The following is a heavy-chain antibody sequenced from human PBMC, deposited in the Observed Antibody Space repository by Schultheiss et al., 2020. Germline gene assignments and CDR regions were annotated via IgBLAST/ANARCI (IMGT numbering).Heavy chain of an antibody. CDR3: AIYSYGFDYFDY. CDR1: GGSVSSGSYY. J-gene: IGHJ4*02. Sequence: SETLSLTCTVSGGSVSSGSYYWSWIRQPPGKGLEWIGYIYYSGSTNYNPSLKSRVTISIDTSKNQFSLKLSSVTAADTAVYYCAIYSYGFDYFDYWGQGTLVTGSS. CDR2: IYYSGST. D-gene: IGHD5-18*01. V-gene: IGHV4-61*01.